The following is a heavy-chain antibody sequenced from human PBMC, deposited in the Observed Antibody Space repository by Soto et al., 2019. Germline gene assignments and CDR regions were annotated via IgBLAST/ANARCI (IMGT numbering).Heavy chain of an antibody. CDR2: IYYSGST. Sequence: PSETLSLTCTVSDGSISRGAYYWRWHRLHPGKGLEWIGYIYYSGSTYYNPSLKSRVTISVDTSKNQFSLKLSSVTAADTAVYYCARGSFGVVRLYYYMDVWGKGTTVTVSS. CDR3: ARGSFGVVRLYYYMDV. V-gene: IGHV4-31*03. CDR1: DGSISRGAYY. D-gene: IGHD3-3*01. J-gene: IGHJ6*03.